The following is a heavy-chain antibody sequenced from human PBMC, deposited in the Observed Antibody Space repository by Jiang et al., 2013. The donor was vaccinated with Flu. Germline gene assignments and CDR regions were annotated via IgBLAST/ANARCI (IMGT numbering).Heavy chain of an antibody. CDR1: GYTFTGYY. CDR2: INPNSGGT. D-gene: IGHD6-13*01. J-gene: IGHJ5*02. Sequence: VKVSCKASGYTFTGYYMHWVRQAPGQGLEWMGWINPNSGGTNYAQKFQGRVTMTRDTSISTAYMELSRLRSDDTAVYYCASTLADAEGYNWFDPWGQGTLVTVSS. V-gene: IGHV1-2*02. CDR3: ASTLADAEGYNWFDP.